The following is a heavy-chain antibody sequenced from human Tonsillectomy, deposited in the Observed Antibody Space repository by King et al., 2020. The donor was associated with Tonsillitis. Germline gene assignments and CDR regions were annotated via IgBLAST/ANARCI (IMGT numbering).Heavy chain of an antibody. Sequence: VQLVESGAEVKKPGASVKVSCKASGYSFTTYYIHWVRQVPGQGLEWMGIINCRDGNTVLADDFQCRVTVTRDTSTTTVYMELSSLRTDDSATYFCARAPHFGAGSFLSVEGSASDSWGQGTLVTVS. J-gene: IGHJ4*02. CDR1: GYSFTTYY. CDR3: ARAPHFGAGSFLSVEGSASDS. V-gene: IGHV1-46*01. D-gene: IGHD3-10*01. CDR2: INCRDGNT.